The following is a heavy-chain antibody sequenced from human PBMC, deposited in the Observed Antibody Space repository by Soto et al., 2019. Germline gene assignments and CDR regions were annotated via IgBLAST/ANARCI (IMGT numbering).Heavy chain of an antibody. D-gene: IGHD3-10*01. CDR2: IKYDGREK. CDR3: ARDLGSGSYPLD. J-gene: IGHJ4*02. CDR1: GFTFSDYW. V-gene: IGHV3-7*01. Sequence: GGSLRLSCAASGFTFSDYWMNWVRQTPGKRLEWVASIKYDGREKNYVDSVKGRFTISRDNSKNSLYLQMNSLRAEDTAVYYCARDLGSGSYPLDRGQGTLVTVSS.